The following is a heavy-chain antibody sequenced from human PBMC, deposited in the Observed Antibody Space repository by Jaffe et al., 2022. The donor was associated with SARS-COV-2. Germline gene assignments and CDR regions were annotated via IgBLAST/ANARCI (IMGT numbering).Heavy chain of an antibody. CDR1: GGTFSSYA. CDR2: IIPIFGTA. Sequence: QVQLVQSGAEVKKPGSSVKVSCKASGGTFSSYAISWVRQAPGQGLEWMGGIIPIFGTANYAQKFQGRVTITADESTSTAYMELSSLRSEDTAVYYCARGKGYYYDSSGYYYDYWGQGTLVTVSS. CDR3: ARGKGYYYDSSGYYYDY. J-gene: IGHJ4*02. V-gene: IGHV1-69*01. D-gene: IGHD3-22*01.